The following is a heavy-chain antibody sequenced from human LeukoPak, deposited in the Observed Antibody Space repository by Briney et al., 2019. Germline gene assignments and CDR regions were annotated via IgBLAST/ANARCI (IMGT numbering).Heavy chain of an antibody. D-gene: IGHD3-3*01. V-gene: IGHV1-2*02. Sequence: ASVKVSCKASGYTFTSYGISWVRQAPGQGLEWMGWINPNSGGTNYAQKFQGRVTMTRDTSISTAYMELSRLRSDDTAVYYCARGRITIFGVVIPWFDPWGQGTLVTVSS. CDR2: INPNSGGT. CDR3: ARGRITIFGVVIPWFDP. CDR1: GYTFTSYG. J-gene: IGHJ5*02.